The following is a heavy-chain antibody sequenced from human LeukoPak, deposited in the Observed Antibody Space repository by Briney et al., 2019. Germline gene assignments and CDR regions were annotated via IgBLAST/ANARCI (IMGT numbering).Heavy chain of an antibody. CDR3: ARDRVVAAKTNYYYYYGMDV. CDR1: GGSISSSSYY. V-gene: IGHV4-39*02. CDR2: IYYSGST. J-gene: IGHJ6*02. D-gene: IGHD2-15*01. Sequence: SETLSLTCTVSGGSISSSSYYWGWIRQPPGKGLEWIGSIYYSGSTYYNPSLKSRVTISVDTSKNQFSLKLSSVTAADTAVYYCARDRVVAAKTNYYYYYGMDVWGQGTTVTVSS.